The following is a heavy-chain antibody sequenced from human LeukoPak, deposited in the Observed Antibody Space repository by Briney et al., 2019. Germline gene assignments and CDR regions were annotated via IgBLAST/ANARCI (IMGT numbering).Heavy chain of an antibody. CDR2: ISTSSSTI. Sequence: GGFLRLSCTASGFSFSSYGMNWVRQAPGKGLEWVSYISTSSSTIYYADSVEGRFAISRDNDKNSLYLQMDSLRDEDTAVYYCARVDCSGGSCYSALTLWGQGTPVTVS. D-gene: IGHD2-15*01. V-gene: IGHV3-48*02. J-gene: IGHJ4*02. CDR1: GFSFSSYG. CDR3: ARVDCSGGSCYSALTL.